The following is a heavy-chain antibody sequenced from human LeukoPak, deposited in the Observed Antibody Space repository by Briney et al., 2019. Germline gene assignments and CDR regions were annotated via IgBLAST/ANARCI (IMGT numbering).Heavy chain of an antibody. V-gene: IGHV3-30*04. J-gene: IGHJ1*01. CDR3: ARDVYYDSSRGYLQY. Sequence: GGSLRLSCAASGFTFSSYAMHWVRQAPGKGLEWVAVISNDGSKKYYADSVKGRFTISRDISKNTVYLQMNSLRVEDTAVYYCARDVYYDSSRGYLQYWGQGTLVTVSS. CDR2: ISNDGSKK. CDR1: GFTFSSYA. D-gene: IGHD3-22*01.